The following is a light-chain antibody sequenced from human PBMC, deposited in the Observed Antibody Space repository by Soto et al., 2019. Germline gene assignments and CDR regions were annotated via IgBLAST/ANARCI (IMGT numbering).Light chain of an antibody. CDR2: DEY. J-gene: IGKJ5*01. CDR3: KQRNNWQVT. V-gene: IGKV3-11*01. Sequence: EFALTHSPATMSLSEGERDTISRRASQGVGTYLAWYQQKPGQANRIIIYDEYYRATGIKDRFSGSGSGTDFTLTIGSIEPEDFVVYYCKQRNNWQVTLGNWQRLELK. CDR1: QGVGTY.